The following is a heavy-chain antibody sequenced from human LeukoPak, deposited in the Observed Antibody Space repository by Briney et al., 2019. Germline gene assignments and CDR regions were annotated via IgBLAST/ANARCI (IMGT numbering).Heavy chain of an antibody. CDR3: AKGMFYYGSGSSDY. J-gene: IGHJ4*02. D-gene: IGHD3-10*01. V-gene: IGHV3-23*01. CDR1: GLTFRFYE. Sequence: VTLSSATSGLTFRFYEMNCVRPAPGKTLDTNSSTIDSAAKTHYTDSVKGRFTSSRDNSNNTLYLQMHSLRAEDTAPYYCAKGMFYYGSGSSDYWGQGTLVTVSS. CDR2: TIDSAAKT.